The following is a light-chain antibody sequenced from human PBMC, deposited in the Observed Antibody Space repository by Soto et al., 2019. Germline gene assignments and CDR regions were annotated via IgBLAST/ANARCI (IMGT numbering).Light chain of an antibody. V-gene: IGLV1-40*01. Sequence: QSALTQPPSVSGAPGQRVTISCAGSNYNIGAGYDVNWYQQLPGTAPKLLIYDDNNRPSGVPDRFSGSKSATSASLAITGLQAEDEANYYCQSSDSSLSGSVVFGGGTKVTV. CDR1: NYNIGAGYD. J-gene: IGLJ2*01. CDR2: DDN. CDR3: QSSDSSLSGSVV.